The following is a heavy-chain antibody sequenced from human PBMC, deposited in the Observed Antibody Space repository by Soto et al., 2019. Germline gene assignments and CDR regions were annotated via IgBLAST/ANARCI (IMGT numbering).Heavy chain of an antibody. CDR2: ISAYNGNT. J-gene: IGHJ4*02. Sequence: ASVKVSCKASGYTFTSYGISWVRQAPGQGLEWMGWISAYNGNTNYAQKLQGRVTMTTDTSTSTAYMELRSLRSDDTAVYYCARDLPSRDSSGWYPYYFDYWGQGTLVTVSS. V-gene: IGHV1-18*01. D-gene: IGHD6-19*01. CDR1: GYTFTSYG. CDR3: ARDLPSRDSSGWYPYYFDY.